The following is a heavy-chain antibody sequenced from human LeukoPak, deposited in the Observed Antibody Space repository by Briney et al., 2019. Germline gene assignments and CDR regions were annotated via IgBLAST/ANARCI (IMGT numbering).Heavy chain of an antibody. CDR1: GFTFSTRW. V-gene: IGHV3-7*03. CDR3: ARAYKDRSLAGKKEFFQH. Sequence: GGSLRLSCAASGFTFSTRWMSWVRQAPGKGLEWVANINEDGSEKNYVESLEGRFTISRDNAKNSLYLQMNSLRAEDTALYYCARAYKDRSLAGKKEFFQHWDQGTLVTVSS. D-gene: IGHD6-19*01. J-gene: IGHJ1*01. CDR2: INEDGSEK.